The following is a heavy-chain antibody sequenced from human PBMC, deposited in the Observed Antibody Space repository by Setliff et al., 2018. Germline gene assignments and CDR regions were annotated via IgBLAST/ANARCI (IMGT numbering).Heavy chain of an antibody. CDR3: ARAHLPGSGSYFGFDY. Sequence: ASVKVSCKASGYTFITYGVNWVRQAPGQGLEWRGWISAQDGNTIYAQNFQGRVTMTTDTSTSTAYMELRSLRSDDTAVYYCARAHLPGSGSYFGFDYWGQGTLVTVSS. V-gene: IGHV1-18*01. J-gene: IGHJ4*02. D-gene: IGHD1-26*01. CDR1: GYTFITYG. CDR2: ISAQDGNT.